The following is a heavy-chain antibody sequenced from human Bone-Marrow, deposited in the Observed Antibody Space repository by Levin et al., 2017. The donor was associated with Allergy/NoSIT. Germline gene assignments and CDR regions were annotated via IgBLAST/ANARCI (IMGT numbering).Heavy chain of an antibody. J-gene: IGHJ4*02. CDR2: VYNLVNT. Sequence: SQTLSLTCTVSGASVSSATSNWSWIRRPPGKGLEWIGFVYNLVNTNYNPSLKSRVTISVDASKNHFSLRLTSVTPADTAFYYCAREGGCSGGNCHDFWGQGTLVTVSS. D-gene: IGHD2-15*01. CDR3: AREGGCSGGNCHDF. V-gene: IGHV4-61*03. CDR1: GASVSSATSN.